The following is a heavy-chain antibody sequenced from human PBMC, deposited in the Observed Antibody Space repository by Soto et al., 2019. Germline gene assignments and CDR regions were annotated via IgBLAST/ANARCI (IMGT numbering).Heavy chain of an antibody. Sequence: QVQLVESGGGVAQPGRSLRLFCAASGFTLSSYSLHWVRQSPGKGLEWVAAISSDGTEKHYADSVKGRFTISRDNSKNTLSLQLNRLRTEATAVYYCARMFGFSYGPANRGMDVWGQGTTVTVSS. CDR3: ARMFGFSYGPANRGMDV. V-gene: IGHV3-30*04. D-gene: IGHD5-18*01. CDR2: ISSDGTEK. CDR1: GFTLSSYS. J-gene: IGHJ6*02.